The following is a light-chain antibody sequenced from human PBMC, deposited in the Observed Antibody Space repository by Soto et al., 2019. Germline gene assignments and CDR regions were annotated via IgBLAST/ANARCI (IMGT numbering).Light chain of an antibody. CDR1: HSVSSW. Sequence: DIQMTQSPFTLSASVGDRVTITCRAGHSVSSWLAWYQQKPGKAPKLLIYDASSLESGVPSRLSGSGSGTEFTLTISSLQPDDFATYYCQQYIGSTWTFGHGTKVDIX. V-gene: IGKV1-5*01. J-gene: IGKJ1*01. CDR2: DAS. CDR3: QQYIGSTWT.